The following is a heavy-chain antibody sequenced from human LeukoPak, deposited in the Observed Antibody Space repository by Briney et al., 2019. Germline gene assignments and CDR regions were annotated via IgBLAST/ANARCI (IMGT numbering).Heavy chain of an antibody. CDR2: ISGSGVTT. J-gene: IGHJ4*02. D-gene: IGHD3-22*01. V-gene: IGHV3-23*01. CDR1: GFTFDDYG. Sequence: PGGSLRLSCAASGFTFDDYGMSWVRQAPGKGLEWVSAISGSGVTTYYADSVKGRFTISGDNSKNTLYLQMNSLRAEDTAVYYCAKVPDSSSPGWGQGTLVTVSS. CDR3: AKVPDSSSPG.